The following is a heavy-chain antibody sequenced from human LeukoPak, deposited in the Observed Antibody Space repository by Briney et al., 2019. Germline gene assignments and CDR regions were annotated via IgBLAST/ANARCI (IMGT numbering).Heavy chain of an antibody. CDR2: IRYDGSNK. CDR3: ARDPSLRVTLDS. D-gene: IGHD5/OR15-5a*01. CDR1: GFIFSNYG. V-gene: IGHV3-33*01. J-gene: IGHJ5*01. Sequence: GRSLRLSCAASGFIFSNYGMHWVRQAPGKGLEWVAVIRYDGSNKYYADSVKGRFTISRDNSKNMLYLEMNSLRAEDTAVYYCARDPSLRVTLDSWGQGTLVTVSS.